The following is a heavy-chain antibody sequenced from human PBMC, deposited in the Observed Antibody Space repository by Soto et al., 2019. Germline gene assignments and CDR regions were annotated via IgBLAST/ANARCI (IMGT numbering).Heavy chain of an antibody. CDR2: ISGGGETT. J-gene: IGHJ4*02. D-gene: IGHD3-10*01. CDR3: AFNSGSGSYYVDY. Sequence: EVHLLESGGGLVQPGGSLRLSCAASGFTFSSYAMWWVRQAPGKGLECVSAISGGGETTYYADSVKGRFTISRDNSKNTLYLQMNSLRAEDTAVYYCAFNSGSGSYYVDYWGQGTLVTVSS. CDR1: GFTFSSYA. V-gene: IGHV3-23*01.